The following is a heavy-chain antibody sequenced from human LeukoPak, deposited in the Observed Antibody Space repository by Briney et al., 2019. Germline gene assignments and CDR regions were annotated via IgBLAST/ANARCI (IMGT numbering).Heavy chain of an antibody. J-gene: IGHJ4*02. CDR2: ISYDGSNK. V-gene: IGHV3-30-3*01. CDR3: ARDPQDSSGYYYGNFDY. Sequence: SGGSLRLSCAASGFTFSSYAMHWVRQAPGKGLGWVAVISYDGSNKYYADSVKGRFTISRDNSKNTLYLQMNSLRAEDTAVYYCARDPQDSSGYYYGNFDYWGQGTLVTVSS. CDR1: GFTFSSYA. D-gene: IGHD3-22*01.